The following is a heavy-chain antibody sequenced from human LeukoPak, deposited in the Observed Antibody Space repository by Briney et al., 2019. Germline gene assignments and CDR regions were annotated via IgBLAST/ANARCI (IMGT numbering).Heavy chain of an antibody. D-gene: IGHD5-12*01. CDR2: MSFDGSQ. Sequence: PGGSLRLSCALSGRPFSSSIMHWVRRAPGKGLEWVAGMSFDGSQYYVESVKGRFTISRDNSGNTVYLHMTSLRPEDTAVYFCAREGHTSGSCGSFDIWGQGTTVTISS. V-gene: IGHV3-30*03. CDR1: GRPFSSSI. J-gene: IGHJ3*02. CDR3: AREGHTSGSCGSFDI.